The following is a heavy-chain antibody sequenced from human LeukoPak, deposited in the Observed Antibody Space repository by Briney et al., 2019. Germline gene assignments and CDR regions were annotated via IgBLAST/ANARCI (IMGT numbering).Heavy chain of an antibody. CDR3: TRVGSQGGYCSSTSCYKYYFDY. CDR1: GFTFGDYA. J-gene: IGHJ4*02. D-gene: IGHD2-2*01. CDR2: IRSKAYGGTT. Sequence: GGSLRLSCTASGFTFGDYAMSWFRQAPGKGLEWVGFIRSKAYGGTTEYAASVKGRFTISRDDSKSIAYLQMNSLKTEDIAVYYCTRVGSQGGYCSSTSCYKYYFDYWGQGTLVTVSS. V-gene: IGHV3-49*03.